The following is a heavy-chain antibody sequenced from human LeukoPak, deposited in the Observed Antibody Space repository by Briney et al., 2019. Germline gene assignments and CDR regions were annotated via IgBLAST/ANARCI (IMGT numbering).Heavy chain of an antibody. CDR2: IYSGGST. CDR3: AREFRYGIVGATKWFDP. D-gene: IGHD1-26*01. V-gene: IGHV3-66*01. CDR1: GFTVSSSY. J-gene: IGHJ5*02. Sequence: GGSLRLSCAASGFTVSSSYMSWVRQAPGKGLEWVSVIYSGGSTYYADSVKGRFTISRDNSKNTLYLQMNSLRAEDTAVYYCAREFRYGIVGATKWFDPWGQGTLVTVSS.